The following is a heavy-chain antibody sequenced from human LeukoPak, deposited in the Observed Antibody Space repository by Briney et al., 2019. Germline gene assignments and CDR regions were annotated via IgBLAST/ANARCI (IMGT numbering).Heavy chain of an antibody. CDR1: GFTFSSYP. Sequence: GRSLRLSCAASGFTFSSYPMQWVRQAPGKGLGWVAVISNDGSNRYYADSVKGRFTISRDNSKNTLYLQMNSLRAEDTALYYCARDFGRDGYNYGGKNWFDPWGQGTLVTVSS. CDR3: ARDFGRDGYNYGGKNWFDP. J-gene: IGHJ5*02. V-gene: IGHV3-30-3*01. D-gene: IGHD5-24*01. CDR2: ISNDGSNR.